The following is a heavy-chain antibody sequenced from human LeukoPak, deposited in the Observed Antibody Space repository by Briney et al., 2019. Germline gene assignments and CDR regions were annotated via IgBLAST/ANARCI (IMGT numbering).Heavy chain of an antibody. J-gene: IGHJ5*02. Sequence: ASVKVSCKASGYTFTGYYIHWVRQAPGEGLEWMGWIDPKSAVTKYAQTFQGRVTMTRDTSISTAYMELSRLRSDDTAVYYCAKEEGLDTGYDHNWFDPWGQGTLVTVSS. V-gene: IGHV1-2*02. D-gene: IGHD5-12*01. CDR2: IDPKSAVT. CDR3: AKEEGLDTGYDHNWFDP. CDR1: GYTFTGYY.